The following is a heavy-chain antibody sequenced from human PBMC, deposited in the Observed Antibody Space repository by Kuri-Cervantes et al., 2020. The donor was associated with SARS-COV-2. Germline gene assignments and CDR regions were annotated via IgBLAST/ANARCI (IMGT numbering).Heavy chain of an antibody. V-gene: IGHV3-74*01. J-gene: IGHJ4*02. CDR3: VRDGDHWNFDY. CDR1: GFTFSDYW. D-gene: IGHD1-1*01. CDR2: INPDGSYT. Sequence: GESLKISCTASGFTFSDYWVHWVRQAPGKGLVWVSRINPDGSYTNNADSVKGRFTLSRDNAKNMLSLQMNSLRAEDTAVYYCVRDGDHWNFDYWGQGTLVTVSS.